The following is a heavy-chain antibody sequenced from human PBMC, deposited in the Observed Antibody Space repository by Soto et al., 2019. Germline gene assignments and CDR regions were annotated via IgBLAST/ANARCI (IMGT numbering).Heavy chain of an antibody. J-gene: IGHJ4*01. CDR2: IVPIDGTT. CDR1: GGTISNFA. D-gene: IGHD3-3*01. CDR3: ARSFTKSRRGGVAFDY. Sequence: QVHLVQSGAEVKKPGSSVKVSCTTSGGTISNFAINWVRQAPGQGLEWMGGIVPIDGTTTYEEKFRGRVTITADASRSTAYMDLSSLRSDDTAVYYCARSFTKSRRGGVAFDYWGHGTLLTASP. V-gene: IGHV1-69*01.